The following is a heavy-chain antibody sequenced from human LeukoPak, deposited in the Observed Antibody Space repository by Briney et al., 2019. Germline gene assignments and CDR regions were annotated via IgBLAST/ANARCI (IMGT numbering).Heavy chain of an antibody. J-gene: IGHJ3*02. D-gene: IGHD6-13*01. Sequence: PGGSLRLSCAASGFTFSSYWMSWVRQAPGKGLEWVANIKRDGSEKYYVDSVKGRFTISRDNAKNSLYLQMNSLRAEDTAVYYCARSVSKQTGYSSSWHVTAFDIWGQGTMVTVSS. V-gene: IGHV3-7*01. CDR1: GFTFSSYW. CDR2: IKRDGSEK. CDR3: ARSVSKQTGYSSSWHVTAFDI.